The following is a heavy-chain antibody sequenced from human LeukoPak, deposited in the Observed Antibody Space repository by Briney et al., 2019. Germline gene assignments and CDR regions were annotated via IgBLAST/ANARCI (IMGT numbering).Heavy chain of an antibody. Sequence: PGGSLRLSCAASAFTFSSYAMSCVRQPPGKGLEWVSAISGSGGSTYYADSVKGRFTISRDNSKNTLYLQMNSLRAEDTAVYYCAKDMADYYDSSGYQFDYWGQGTLVTVSS. CDR1: AFTFSSYA. J-gene: IGHJ4*02. CDR3: AKDMADYYDSSGYQFDY. V-gene: IGHV3-23*01. D-gene: IGHD3-22*01. CDR2: ISGSGGST.